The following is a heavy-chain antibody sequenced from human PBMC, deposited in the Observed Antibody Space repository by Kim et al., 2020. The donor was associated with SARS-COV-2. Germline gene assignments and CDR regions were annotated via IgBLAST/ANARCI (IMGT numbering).Heavy chain of an antibody. CDR1: GFTFSSYA. D-gene: IGHD3-10*01. J-gene: IGHJ4*02. V-gene: IGHV3-23*01. Sequence: GGSLRLSCAASGFTFSSYAMSWVRQAPGKGLEWVSAISGSGGSTYYADSVKGRFTISRDNSKNTLYLQMNSLRAEDTAVYYCAKDRRVLLWFGGPKKCYFDYWGQGTLVTVSS. CDR2: ISGSGGST. CDR3: AKDRRVLLWFGGPKKCYFDY.